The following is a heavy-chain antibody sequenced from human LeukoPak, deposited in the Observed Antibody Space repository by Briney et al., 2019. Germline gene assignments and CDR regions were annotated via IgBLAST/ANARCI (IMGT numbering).Heavy chain of an antibody. J-gene: IGHJ4*02. V-gene: IGHV4-4*07. Sequence: SETLSLTCTVSGGSISSYYWSWIRQPAGKGLEWIGRIYSSGSTNYNPSLKSRVTMSVDTSKNQYSLKLSSVTAADTAVYYCARTSYYCSGGSCYHYYFDYWGQGTLVTVSS. CDR3: ARTSYYCSGGSCYHYYFDY. CDR2: IYSSGST. CDR1: GGSISSYY. D-gene: IGHD2-15*01.